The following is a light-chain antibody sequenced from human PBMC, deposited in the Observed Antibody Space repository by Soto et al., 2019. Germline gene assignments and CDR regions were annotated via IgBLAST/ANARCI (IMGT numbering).Light chain of an antibody. CDR1: RSVTNNY. CDR2: GAS. J-gene: IGKJ5*01. CDR3: QQHGSSPIT. Sequence: DIVLTQSPGTLSFFPVESPTLSYRASRSVTNNYLAWHQQKPGQTPRLLIYGASSRATGIPDRFSGSGSGTDFTLTISRLEPEDFAVYYCQQHGSSPITVGQGTRLEIK. V-gene: IGKV3-20*01.